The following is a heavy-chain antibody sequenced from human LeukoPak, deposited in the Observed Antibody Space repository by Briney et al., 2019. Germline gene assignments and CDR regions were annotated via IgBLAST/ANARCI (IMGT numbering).Heavy chain of an antibody. CDR3: AKDRDSSSWYGFDY. J-gene: IGHJ4*02. D-gene: IGHD6-13*01. CDR1: GFTFSSYA. CDR2: ISYDGSNK. Sequence: GGSLRLSCAASGFTFSSYAMHWVRQAPGKGLEWVAVISYDGSNKYYADSVKGRFTISRDNSKNTLYLQMNSLRAEDTAVYYCAKDRDSSSWYGFDYWGQGTLVTVSS. V-gene: IGHV3-30*04.